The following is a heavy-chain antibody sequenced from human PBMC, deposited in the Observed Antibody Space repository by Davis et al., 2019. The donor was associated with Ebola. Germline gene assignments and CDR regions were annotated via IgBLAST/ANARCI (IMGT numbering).Heavy chain of an antibody. CDR2: ISNSGGST. Sequence: GGSLRLSCAASGFAFYSYAMTWVRQAPGKGLEWVAAISNSGGSTYYADSVRGRFSISRDNAKNTLYLQMTSLTADDSAVYYCTRDFDWHDGSWGQGTLVTFSS. CDR1: GFAFYSYA. V-gene: IGHV3-23*01. CDR3: TRDFDWHDGS. J-gene: IGHJ5*02. D-gene: IGHD3-9*01.